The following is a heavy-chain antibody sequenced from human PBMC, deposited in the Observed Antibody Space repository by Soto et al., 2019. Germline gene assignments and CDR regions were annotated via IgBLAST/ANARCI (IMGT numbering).Heavy chain of an antibody. D-gene: IGHD6-19*01. CDR1: GYTFTSYD. V-gene: IGHV1-8*01. CDR3: ARGLIAVAGIISY. CDR2: MNPNSGNT. J-gene: IGHJ4*02. Sequence: ASVKVSFKASGYTFTSYDINWVRQATGQVLELMGWMNPNSGNTGYAQKFQGRVTMTRNTSITTAYMELSSLRSEDTDVYYCARGLIAVAGIISYWGQGTMVTVSS.